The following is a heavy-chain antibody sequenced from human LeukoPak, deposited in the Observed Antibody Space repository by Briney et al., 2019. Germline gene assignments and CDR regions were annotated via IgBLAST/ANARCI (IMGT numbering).Heavy chain of an antibody. CDR1: GGSLNSGGYY. D-gene: IGHD4-17*01. Sequence: PSETLSLTCTVSGGSLNSGGYYWRWIRQPPGKGLEWIGYIYHSGNVYESANTIYNPSLKSRVAISVDNSKNQFFLNLNSVTAADTAVYYCARDLYSDVNHFDYWGQGTLVTVSS. V-gene: IGHV4-61*08. CDR2: IYHSG. CDR3: ARDLYSDVNHFDY. J-gene: IGHJ4*02.